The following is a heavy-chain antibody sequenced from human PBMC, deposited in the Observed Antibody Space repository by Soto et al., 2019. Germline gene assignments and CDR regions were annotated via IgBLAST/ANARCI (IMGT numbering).Heavy chain of an antibody. V-gene: IGHV1-2*02. CDR3: ARGGGVGVAGSAAFDM. D-gene: IGHD3-3*01. CDR2: INPATGAA. J-gene: IGHJ3*02. CDR1: GYPVTAYY. Sequence: QLHLVQSGAVVKKPGASVTVSCSASGYPVTAYYMHWVRQAPGRGLEWMGGINPATGAAKYTQTFPGKGTMLRDTATGTVFMELSGRTSEGRAVFYCARGGGVGVAGSAAFDMWGQGTLVTVSS.